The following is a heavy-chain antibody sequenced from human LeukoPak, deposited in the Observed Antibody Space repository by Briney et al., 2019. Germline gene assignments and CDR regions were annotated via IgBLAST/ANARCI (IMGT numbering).Heavy chain of an antibody. CDR3: VRGGANRFDH. D-gene: IGHD1-26*01. Sequence: PGGSLRLSCAASGFRLSDYWMSWVRQAPGKGLEWVGKIRADGSEQYYVDSVKGRFTLSRDNARNSLYLQMNSLRDEDTAVYYCVRGGANRFDHWGQGILVAVSS. CDR2: IRADGSEQ. V-gene: IGHV3-7*01. J-gene: IGHJ4*02. CDR1: GFRLSDYW.